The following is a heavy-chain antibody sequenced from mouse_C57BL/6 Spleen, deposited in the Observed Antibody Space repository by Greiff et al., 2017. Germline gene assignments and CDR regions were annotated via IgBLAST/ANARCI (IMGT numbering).Heavy chain of an antibody. D-gene: IGHD2-10*02. V-gene: IGHV1-19*01. CDR3: ARGYGNPKGFAY. Sequence: VQLQQSGPVLVKPGASVKMSSKASGYTFTDYYMNWVKQSHGKSLEWIGVINPYNGGTSYNQKFKGKATLTVDKSSSTAYMELNSLTSEDSAVYYCARGYGNPKGFAYWGQGTLVTVSA. J-gene: IGHJ3*01. CDR2: INPYNGGT. CDR1: GYTFTDYY.